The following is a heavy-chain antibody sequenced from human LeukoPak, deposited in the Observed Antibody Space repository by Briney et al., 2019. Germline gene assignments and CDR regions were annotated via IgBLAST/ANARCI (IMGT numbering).Heavy chain of an antibody. J-gene: IGHJ4*02. CDR2: ISNNGGSS. D-gene: IGHD1-1*01. V-gene: IGHV3-64D*09. Sequence: PGGSPRLSCSASGFTFSAYAMYWLRQAPGKGLEYVSGISNNGGSSFYADSVKGRFTISRDNSKNTLYLQMSSLRAEDTAVYYCVKITSVTGGDCWGQGTLVTVSS. CDR1: GFTFSAYA. CDR3: VKITSVTGGDC.